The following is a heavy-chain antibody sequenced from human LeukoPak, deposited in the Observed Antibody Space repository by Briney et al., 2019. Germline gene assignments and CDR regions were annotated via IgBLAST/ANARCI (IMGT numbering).Heavy chain of an antibody. CDR2: TNQGGSEE. CDR3: ARGQTPCPRTCLDY. D-gene: IGHD1-14*01. CDR1: GFTLSSYW. J-gene: IGHJ4*02. Sequence: GGSLRLSCVGSGFTLSSYWTTWVRQAPGKGLEWVANTNQGGSEENYVDSVRGRFTISRDNARNSLFLQMNSLRAEDTAVYYCARGQTPCPRTCLDYWGQGTLVTVSS. V-gene: IGHV3-7*04.